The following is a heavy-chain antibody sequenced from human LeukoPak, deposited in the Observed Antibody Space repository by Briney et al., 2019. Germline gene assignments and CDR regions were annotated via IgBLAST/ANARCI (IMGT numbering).Heavy chain of an antibody. CDR2: IYHSGST. Sequence: PSETLSLTCAVSGYSISSGYYWGWIRQPPGTGLEWIGSIYHSGSTYYSPSLKSRVTISVDMSKNQFSLKLSSVTAADTAVYYCVRRSCSSTSCYPLDAFDIWGQGTMVTVSS. V-gene: IGHV4-38-2*01. D-gene: IGHD2-2*01. CDR3: VRRSCSSTSCYPLDAFDI. CDR1: GYSISSGYY. J-gene: IGHJ3*02.